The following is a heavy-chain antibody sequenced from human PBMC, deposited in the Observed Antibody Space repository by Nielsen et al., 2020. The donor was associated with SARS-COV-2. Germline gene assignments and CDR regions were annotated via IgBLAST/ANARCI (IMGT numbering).Heavy chain of an antibody. Sequence: GGSLRLSCAASGFTFSSYGMHWVRQAPGKGLEWVAVISYDGSNKYYADSVKGRFTISRDNSKNTLYLQMNSLRAEDTAVYYCARISDSAWYFDYWGQGTLVTVSS. CDR2: ISYDGSNK. J-gene: IGHJ4*02. D-gene: IGHD2-21*02. CDR3: ARISDSAWYFDY. V-gene: IGHV3-30*03. CDR1: GFTFSSYG.